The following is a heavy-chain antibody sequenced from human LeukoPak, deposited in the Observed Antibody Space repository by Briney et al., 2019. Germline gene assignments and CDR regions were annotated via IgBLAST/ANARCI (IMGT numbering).Heavy chain of an antibody. CDR1: GGSINRYY. Sequence: SETLFLTCTVSGGSINRYYWTWIRQPPGKGLEWIGYIYHSGSTYYNPSLKSRVTISVDTSKNQFSLKLSSVTAADTAVYYCARLKTGEFDYWGQGTLVTVSS. CDR3: ARLKTGEFDY. D-gene: IGHD7-27*01. CDR2: IYHSGST. V-gene: IGHV4-59*08. J-gene: IGHJ4*02.